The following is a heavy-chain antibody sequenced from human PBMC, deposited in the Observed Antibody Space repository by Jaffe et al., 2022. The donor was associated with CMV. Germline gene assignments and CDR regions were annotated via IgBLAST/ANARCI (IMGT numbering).Heavy chain of an antibody. CDR1: GFTFSSYS. J-gene: IGHJ6*02. D-gene: IGHD1-20*01. CDR2: ISSSSSYI. V-gene: IGHV3-21*01. CDR3: ARVKYNWNDYGMDV. Sequence: EVQLVESGGGLVKPGGSLRLSCAASGFTFSSYSMNWVRQAPGKGLEWVSSISSSSSYIYYADSVKGRFTISRDNAKNSLYLQMNSLRAEDTAVYYCARVKYNWNDYGMDVWGQGTTVTVSS.